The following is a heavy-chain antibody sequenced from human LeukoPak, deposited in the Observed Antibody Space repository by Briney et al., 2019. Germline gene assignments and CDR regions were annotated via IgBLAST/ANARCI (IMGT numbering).Heavy chain of an antibody. CDR3: ARHSGLRSPLKN. V-gene: IGHV4-39*01. CDR1: GDSISSSYYY. Sequence: SETLSLTCSVSGDSISSSYYYWGWIRQPPGKGLEWIGSIYYSGSTYYNPSLQSRVTISVDTSKNQFSLRLSSVTAADTALYYCARHSGLRSPLKNWGQGTLVTVSS. J-gene: IGHJ4*02. CDR2: IYYSGST. D-gene: IGHD4-17*01.